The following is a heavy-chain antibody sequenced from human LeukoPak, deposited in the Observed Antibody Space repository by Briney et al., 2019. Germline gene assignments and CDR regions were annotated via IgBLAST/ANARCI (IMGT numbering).Heavy chain of an antibody. CDR1: GFDFSRYD. J-gene: IGHJ4*02. Sequence: GGSLRLSCAASGFDFSRYDLFWIRQAPGKGLDWVAVISFDGKNKFYGDSVKGRVTISRDSSNNTLYLQMNSLRPEDTAVYYCAKPLATLFLSVTAGFDCWGQGTLVTVSS. CDR2: ISFDGKNK. D-gene: IGHD2-21*02. CDR3: AKPLATLFLSVTAGFDC. V-gene: IGHV3-30*18.